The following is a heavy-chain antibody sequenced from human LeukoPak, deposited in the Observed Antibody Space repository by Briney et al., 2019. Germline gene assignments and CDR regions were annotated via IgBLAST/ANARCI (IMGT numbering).Heavy chain of an antibody. D-gene: IGHD2-21*01. V-gene: IGHV3-48*03. CDR3: ARGASYYYYYGMDV. J-gene: IGHJ6*02. CDR2: ISSSGSTI. Sequence: GGSLRLSCAASGFTFSSYEMNWVRQAPGKALEWVSYISSSGSTIYYADSVKGRFTISRDNAKNSLYLQMNSLRAEDTAVYYCARGASYYYYYGMDVWGQGTTVTVSS. CDR1: GFTFSSYE.